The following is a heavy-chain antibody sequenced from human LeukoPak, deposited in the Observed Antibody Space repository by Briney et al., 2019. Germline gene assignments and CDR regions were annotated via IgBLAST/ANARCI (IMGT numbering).Heavy chain of an antibody. D-gene: IGHD3-3*01. CDR2: INPNSGGT. J-gene: IGHJ3*02. Sequence: ASVKVSCKASGYTFTGYYMHWVRQAPGQGLEWMGWINPNSGGTNYAQKFQGRVTMTRDTSISTAYMELSRLRSDDTAVYYCARGLHDFWSGANAFDIWGQGTMVTVSS. CDR3: ARGLHDFWSGANAFDI. V-gene: IGHV1-2*02. CDR1: GYTFTGYY.